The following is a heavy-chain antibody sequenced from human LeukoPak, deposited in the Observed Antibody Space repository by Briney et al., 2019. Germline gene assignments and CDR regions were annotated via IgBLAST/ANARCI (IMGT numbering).Heavy chain of an antibody. CDR2: INHGGST. CDR3: ARGGYSNSWYTWFDP. D-gene: IGHD6-13*01. J-gene: IGHJ5*02. Sequence: SETLSLTCGVYGGSFSGYYWSWIRQSPGKGLEWIGEINHGGSTNYTPSLKSRVTISVDTSKNQFPLKLSSVTAADTAVYYRARGGYSNSWYTWFDPWGQGTLVTVSS. V-gene: IGHV4-34*01. CDR1: GGSFSGYY.